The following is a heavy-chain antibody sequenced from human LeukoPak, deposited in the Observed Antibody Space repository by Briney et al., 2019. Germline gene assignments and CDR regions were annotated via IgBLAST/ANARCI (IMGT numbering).Heavy chain of an antibody. V-gene: IGHV3-9*01. Sequence: GGSLTLSCAASGFTFYDYAMHCARHAPGKGLEWVSGISWYSGSKGYADSVKGRFTISRDNAKNSLYLQMNSLRAEDTALYYCAKDRARPIGRGRPKENYYYYMDVWGKGTTVTVSS. J-gene: IGHJ6*03. D-gene: IGHD3-10*01. CDR2: ISWYSGSK. CDR1: GFTFYDYA. CDR3: AKDRARPIGRGRPKENYYYYMDV.